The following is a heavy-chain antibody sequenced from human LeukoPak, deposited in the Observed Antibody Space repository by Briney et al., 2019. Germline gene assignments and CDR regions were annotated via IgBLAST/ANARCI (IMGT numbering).Heavy chain of an antibody. V-gene: IGHV1-69*06. CDR1: GGTFSSYA. Sequence: ASVKVSCKASGGTFSSYAISWVRQAPGKRLEWMGGIIPIFGTANYAQKFQGRVTITADKSTSTAYIELSSLRSEDTAVYYCARDSSDYDILTGYPRFDYWGQGTLVTVSS. CDR3: ARDSSDYDILTGYPRFDY. CDR2: IIPIFGTA. J-gene: IGHJ4*02. D-gene: IGHD3-9*01.